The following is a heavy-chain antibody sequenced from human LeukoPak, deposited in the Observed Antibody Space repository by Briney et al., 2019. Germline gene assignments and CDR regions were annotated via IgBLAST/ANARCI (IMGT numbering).Heavy chain of an antibody. CDR3: ARLQGYGLYAFDI. V-gene: IGHV4-39*01. D-gene: IGHD4-17*01. CDR1: GGSISSSSYY. CDR2: IYYSGST. Sequence: RTSETLSLTCTVSGGSISSSSYYWGWIRQPPGKGLEWIGSIYYSGSTYYNPSLKSRVTISVDTSKNQFSLKLSPVTAADTAVYYCARLQGYGLYAFDIWGQGTMVTVSS. J-gene: IGHJ3*02.